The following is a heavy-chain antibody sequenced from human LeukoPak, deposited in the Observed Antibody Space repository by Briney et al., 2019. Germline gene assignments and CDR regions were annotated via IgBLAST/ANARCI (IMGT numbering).Heavy chain of an antibody. V-gene: IGHV3-30*01. CDR2: ISYDGSNK. D-gene: IGHD6-6*01. J-gene: IGHJ4*02. CDR1: GFTFSSYA. Sequence: PGRSLRLSCAASGFTFSSYAVHWVRQAPGKGLEWVAVISYDGSNKYYADSVKGRFTISRDNSKNTLYLQMNSLRAEDTAVYYCARDMRKYSSSSGEHWGQGTLVTVSS. CDR3: ARDMRKYSSSSGEH.